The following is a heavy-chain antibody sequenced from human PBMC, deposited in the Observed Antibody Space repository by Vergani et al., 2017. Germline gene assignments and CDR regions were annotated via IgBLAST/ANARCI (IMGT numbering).Heavy chain of an antibody. CDR3: ARHRRDGYNHLDY. J-gene: IGHJ4*02. CDR1: GFTVSSNY. V-gene: IGHV3-53*01. CDR2: IYSGGST. D-gene: IGHD5-24*01. Sequence: EVQLVESGGGLIQPGGSLRLSCAASGFTVSSNYMSWVRQAPGKGLEWVSVIYSGGSTYYADSVKGRLTISRDNSKNTLYLQMNSLRAEDTAVYYCARHRRDGYNHLDYWGQGTLVTVSS.